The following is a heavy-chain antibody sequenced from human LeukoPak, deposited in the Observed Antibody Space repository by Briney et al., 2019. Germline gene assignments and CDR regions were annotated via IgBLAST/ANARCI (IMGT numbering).Heavy chain of an antibody. Sequence: GASVKVSCKASGYTFTGYYMHWVRQAPGQGLEWMGWINPNSGGTNYAQKFQGRVTMTRDTSIGTAYMELSRLRSDDTAVYYCARAPERWLQPYGTFDIWGQGTMVTVSS. D-gene: IGHD5-24*01. CDR2: INPNSGGT. CDR1: GYTFTGYY. V-gene: IGHV1-2*02. CDR3: ARAPERWLQPYGTFDI. J-gene: IGHJ3*02.